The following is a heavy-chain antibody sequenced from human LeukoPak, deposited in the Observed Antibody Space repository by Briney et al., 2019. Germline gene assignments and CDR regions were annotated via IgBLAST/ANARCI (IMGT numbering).Heavy chain of an antibody. CDR3: ARVSSGYSSREFDY. D-gene: IGHD6-13*01. CDR1: GFTFSSFG. J-gene: IGHJ4*01. Sequence: PGGSLRLSCAASGFTFSSFGMNWVRQAPGKGLEWVAVISSDGRAKYYADSVKGRFTISRDNSKKTVYLQMNSLGEDDTAVYYCARVSSGYSSREFDYWGHGTLVTVSS. V-gene: IGHV3-30*03. CDR2: ISSDGRAK.